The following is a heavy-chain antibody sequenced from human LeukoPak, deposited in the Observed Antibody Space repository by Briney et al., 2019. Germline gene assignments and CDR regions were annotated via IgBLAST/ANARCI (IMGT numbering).Heavy chain of an antibody. CDR2: INPNSGGT. Sequence: GASVKVSCKASGYTFTGYYMHWVRQAPGQGLEWMGRINPNSGGTNYAQKFQGRVTMTRDTSISTAYMELSGLRSEDTAVYYCARGSSWYPPHWFDPWGQGTLVTVSS. J-gene: IGHJ5*02. V-gene: IGHV1-2*06. D-gene: IGHD6-13*01. CDR3: ARGSSWYPPHWFDP. CDR1: GYTFTGYY.